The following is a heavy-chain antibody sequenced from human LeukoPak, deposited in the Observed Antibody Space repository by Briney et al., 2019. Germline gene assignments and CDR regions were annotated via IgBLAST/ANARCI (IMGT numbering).Heavy chain of an antibody. CDR2: IYPGDSDT. CDR1: GYSFTTYL. V-gene: IGHV5-51*01. J-gene: IGHJ4*02. D-gene: IGHD1-26*01. CDR3: ARALVGAATLSY. Sequence: PGESLKISCKGSGYSFTTYLIAWVRQMPGKGLEWMGVIYPGDSDTRYSPSFQGQVTLSADKSISTAYLQWSSLKASDTAIYYCARALVGAATLSYWGQGTLVTVSS.